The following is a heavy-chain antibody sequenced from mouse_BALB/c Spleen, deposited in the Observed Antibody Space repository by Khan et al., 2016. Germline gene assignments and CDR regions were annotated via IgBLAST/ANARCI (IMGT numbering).Heavy chain of an antibody. CDR1: GYSITSDYA. J-gene: IGHJ2*01. D-gene: IGHD1-1*01. CDR3: ARYYYGSSCFDY. CDR2: ISYSGST. Sequence: VQLQQSGPGLVKPSQSLSLTCTVTGYSITSDYAWNWIRQFPGNKLEWMGYISYSGSTSYNPYLKSRISITRDTSNNQFFLQLNSVTTEYTSTYYGARYYYGSSCFDYWGQGTTLTVSS. V-gene: IGHV3-2*02.